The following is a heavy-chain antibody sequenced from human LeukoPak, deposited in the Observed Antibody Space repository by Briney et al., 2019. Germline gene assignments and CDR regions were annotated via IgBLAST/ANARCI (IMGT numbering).Heavy chain of an antibody. CDR3: ARAADGGAYAFGY. Sequence: GGSQRLSCAASGFIVSRNYISSVRQAPGKGLEWVSVIYRGGTPSSPASVKGRFTISKDNSQNTVYLQMNTRRAEDTALYYCARAADGGAYAFGYWGQGTLVTVSS. CDR1: GFIVSRNY. D-gene: IGHD5-12*01. V-gene: IGHV3-53*01. CDR2: IYRGGTP. J-gene: IGHJ4*02.